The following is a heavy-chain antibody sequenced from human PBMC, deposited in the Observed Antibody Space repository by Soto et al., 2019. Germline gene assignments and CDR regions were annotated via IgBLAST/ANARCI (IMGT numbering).Heavy chain of an antibody. J-gene: IGHJ2*01. D-gene: IGHD2-21*02. Sequence: QVQLVESGGGVVQPGRSLRLSCAASGFTFSSYAMHWVRQAPGKGLEWVAAISYDGSNKYYADSVKGRFTISRDNSKNTLYLQMNSLRAEDTAVYYCARGSVVVVTADGRWYFDLWGRGTLVTVSS. CDR2: ISYDGSNK. V-gene: IGHV3-30-3*01. CDR1: GFTFSSYA. CDR3: ARGSVVVVTADGRWYFDL.